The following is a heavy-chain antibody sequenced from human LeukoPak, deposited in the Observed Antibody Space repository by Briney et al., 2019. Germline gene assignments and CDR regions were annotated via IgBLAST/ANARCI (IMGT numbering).Heavy chain of an antibody. D-gene: IGHD3-9*01. CDR1: GFTFSSYT. J-gene: IGHJ4*02. CDR3: VIVRGYFDSSGSDY. Sequence: GGSLRLSCSASGFTFSSYTIHWVRQAPGKGLEFVSAITSNGGSAYYADSVKGRFTISRGNSKNTVYLQMSSLRAEDTAVYYCVIVRGYFDSSGSDYWGQGTLVTVSS. CDR2: ITSNGGSA. V-gene: IGHV3-64D*06.